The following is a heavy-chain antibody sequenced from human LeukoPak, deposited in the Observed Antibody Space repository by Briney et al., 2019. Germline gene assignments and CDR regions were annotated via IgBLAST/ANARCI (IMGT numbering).Heavy chain of an antibody. CDR2: IYPGDSDT. CDR1: GYSFTSYW. D-gene: IGHD3-3*01. CDR3: ARRNDFWSGYYTGAFVY. V-gene: IGHV5-51*01. J-gene: IGHJ4*02. Sequence: PGESLKISCKGSGYSFTSYWIGWVRQLPGKGLEWMGIIYPGDSDTRYSPSFQGQVTISADKSVSTAYLQWSSLKSSDTAMYYCARRNDFWSGYYTGAFVYRGQGTLVTVSS.